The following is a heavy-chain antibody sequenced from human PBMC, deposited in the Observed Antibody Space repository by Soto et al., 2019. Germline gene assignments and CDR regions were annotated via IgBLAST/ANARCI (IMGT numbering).Heavy chain of an antibody. J-gene: IGHJ4*02. CDR1: GFTFSSYA. CDR2: ISYDGSNK. V-gene: IGHV3-30-3*01. D-gene: IGHD3-22*01. Sequence: GGSLRLSCAASGFTFSSYAMHWVRQAPGKGLEWVAVISYDGSNKYYADSVKGRFTISRDNSKNTLYLQMNSLRAEDTAVYYCARHHGRGIWYYDSSGYLDYWGQGTLVTVSS. CDR3: ARHHGRGIWYYDSSGYLDY.